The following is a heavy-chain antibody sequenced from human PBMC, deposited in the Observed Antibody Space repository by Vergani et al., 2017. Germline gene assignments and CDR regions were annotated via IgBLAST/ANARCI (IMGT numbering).Heavy chain of an antibody. CDR2: IIPIFGTA. V-gene: IGHV1-69*13. J-gene: IGHJ3*02. Sequence: QVQLVQSGSEVRKPGASVKVSCKASGGTFSSYAISWVRQAPGQGLEWMGGIIPIFGTANYAQKFQGRVTITADESTSTAYMELSSLRSEDTAVYYCARDGRYSGSYHLGAFDIWGQGTMVTVSS. D-gene: IGHD1-26*01. CDR1: GGTFSSYA. CDR3: ARDGRYSGSYHLGAFDI.